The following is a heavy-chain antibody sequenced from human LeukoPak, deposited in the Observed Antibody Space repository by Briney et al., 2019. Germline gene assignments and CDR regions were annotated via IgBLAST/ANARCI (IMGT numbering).Heavy chain of an antibody. V-gene: IGHV3-21*06. CDR1: GFSFSSHA. CDR2: LSGTGRYI. J-gene: IGHJ3*02. CDR3: ARSLRDAFDI. Sequence: GGSLRLSCAASGFSFSSHAMCWVRQAPGKGLEWVSSLSGTGRYIYYADLMKGRFTISRDNAKNSLYLQMNSLRAEDTAVYYCARSLRDAFDIWGQGTMVTVSS.